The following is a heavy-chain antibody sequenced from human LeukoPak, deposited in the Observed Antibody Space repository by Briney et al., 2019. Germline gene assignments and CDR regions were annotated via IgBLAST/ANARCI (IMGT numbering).Heavy chain of an antibody. J-gene: IGHJ4*02. Sequence: SVKVSCKASGGTFSSYAISWVRQAPGQGLEWMGGIISIFGTANYAQKFQGRVTITADESTSTAYMELSSLRSEDTAVYYCAGRRDGYTLFDYWGQGTLVTVSS. CDR1: GGTFSSYA. D-gene: IGHD5-24*01. CDR3: AGRRDGYTLFDY. V-gene: IGHV1-69*01. CDR2: IISIFGTA.